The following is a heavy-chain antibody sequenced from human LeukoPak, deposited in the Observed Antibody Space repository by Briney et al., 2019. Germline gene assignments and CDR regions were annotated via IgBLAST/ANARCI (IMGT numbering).Heavy chain of an antibody. CDR3: ATQVSGWFGELLDY. J-gene: IGHJ4*02. D-gene: IGHD3-10*01. V-gene: IGHV4-59*08. Sequence: SETLPLTCTVSGGSISSYYWSWIRQPPGKGLEWIGYIYYSGSTNYNPSLKSRVTISVDTSKNQFSLKLSSVTAADTAVYYCATQVSGWFGELLDYWGQGTLVSVSS. CDR1: GGSISSYY. CDR2: IYYSGST.